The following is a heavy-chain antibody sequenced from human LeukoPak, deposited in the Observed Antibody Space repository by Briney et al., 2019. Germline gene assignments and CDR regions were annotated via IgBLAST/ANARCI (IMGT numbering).Heavy chain of an antibody. CDR2: ISYDGSNK. D-gene: IGHD5-24*01. Sequence: GSLRLSCAASGFTFSSYGMHWVRQAPGKGLEWVAVISYDGSNKYYADSVKGRFTISRDNSKNTLYLQINSLRAEDTAVYYCAKDSPVVEMATIESYWGQGTLVTVSS. V-gene: IGHV3-30*18. CDR1: GFTFSSYG. J-gene: IGHJ4*02. CDR3: AKDSPVVEMATIESY.